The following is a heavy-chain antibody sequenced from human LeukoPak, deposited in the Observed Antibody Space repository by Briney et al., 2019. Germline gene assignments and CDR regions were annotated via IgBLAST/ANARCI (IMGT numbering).Heavy chain of an antibody. Sequence: PSETLSLTCTVSGGSISSSSYYWGWIRQPPGKGLEWIGSIYYSGSTYYNPSLKSRLTISIDASKNQFSLKLSSVTAADTAVYYCATGGAPDCSVGTCYSLDSWGQGALVTVSS. D-gene: IGHD2-15*01. CDR2: IYYSGST. CDR3: ATGGAPDCSVGTCYSLDS. J-gene: IGHJ4*02. V-gene: IGHV4-39*07. CDR1: GGSISSSSYY.